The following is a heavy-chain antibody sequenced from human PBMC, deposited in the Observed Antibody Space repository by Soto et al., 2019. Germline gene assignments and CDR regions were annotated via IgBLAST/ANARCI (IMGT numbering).Heavy chain of an antibody. J-gene: IGHJ6*02. Sequence: EVQLVQSAAEVKKPGESLKISCQGSGYNFATHWIGWVRHKAGKGLEWMGIIFPGDAETRYSPSFQGHITISADKSISIAYLRWSSLKASDTGMYYCATPGGFGMGVWGQGTTVTVSS. V-gene: IGHV5-51*01. D-gene: IGHD5-12*01. CDR2: IFPGDAET. CDR3: ATPGGFGMGV. CDR1: GYNFATHW.